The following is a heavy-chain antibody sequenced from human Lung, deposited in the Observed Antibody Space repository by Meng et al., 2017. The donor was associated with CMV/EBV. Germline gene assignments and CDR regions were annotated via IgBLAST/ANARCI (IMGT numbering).Heavy chain of an antibody. D-gene: IGHD3-10*01. Sequence: LXCAISGDSVSSNSAAWNWIRQSPSRGLEWLGRTYYRSKWYNDYAVSVKSRITINPDTSKNQFSLQLNSVTPEDTAVYYCARFGTVGAGSGVYFDYXGQGXLVTVSS. CDR2: TYYRSKWYN. V-gene: IGHV6-1*01. CDR3: ARFGTVGAGSGVYFDY. CDR1: GDSVSSNSAA. J-gene: IGHJ4*02.